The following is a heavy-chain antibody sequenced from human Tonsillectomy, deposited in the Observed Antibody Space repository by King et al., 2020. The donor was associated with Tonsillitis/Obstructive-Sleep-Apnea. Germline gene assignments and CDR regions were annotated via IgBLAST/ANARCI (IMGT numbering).Heavy chain of an antibody. J-gene: IGHJ4*02. CDR2: IRSKAYGGTT. CDR1: GFTFGDYA. CDR3: TRASGYSCDY. D-gene: IGHD6-19*01. V-gene: IGHV3-49*04. Sequence: DVQLVESGGGLVQPGRSLRLSCTASGFTFGDYAMSWVRQAPGKGLEWVGFIRSKAYGGTTEYAASVKGRFTISRDDSKSIAYLQMNSLKTEDTAVYYCTRASGYSCDYWGQGTLVTVSS.